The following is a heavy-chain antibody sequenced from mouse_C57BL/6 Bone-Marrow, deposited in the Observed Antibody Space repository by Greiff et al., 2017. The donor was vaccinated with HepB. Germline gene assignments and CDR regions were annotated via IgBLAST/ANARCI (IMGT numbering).Heavy chain of an antibody. CDR1: GYTFTSYW. J-gene: IGHJ4*01. D-gene: IGHD2-5*01. V-gene: IGHV1-59*01. Sequence: QVQLQQPGAELVRPGTSVKLSCKASGYTFTSYWMHWVKQRPGQGLEWIGVIDPSDSYTNYNQKFKGKATLTVDTSSSTAYMQLSRLTSDDSAVYYCARGRNSNFPLAMDYWGQGTSVTVSS. CDR2: IDPSDSYT. CDR3: ARGRNSNFPLAMDY.